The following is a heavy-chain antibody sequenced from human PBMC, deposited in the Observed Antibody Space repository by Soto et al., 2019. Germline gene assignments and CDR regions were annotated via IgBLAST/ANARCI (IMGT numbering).Heavy chain of an antibody. CDR1: GGTFSSYA. CDR3: ARVYCSSTSCYRGWFDP. V-gene: IGHV1-69*01. D-gene: IGHD2-2*01. CDR2: IIPIFGTA. J-gene: IGHJ5*02. Sequence: QVQLVQSGAEVKKPGSSVKVSCKASGGTFSSYAISWVRQAPGQGLEWMGGIIPIFGTANYAQKFQGRVTITADESTSTAYMELSSLRSEDTAVYYCARVYCSSTSCYRGWFDPWGQGTLVTVSS.